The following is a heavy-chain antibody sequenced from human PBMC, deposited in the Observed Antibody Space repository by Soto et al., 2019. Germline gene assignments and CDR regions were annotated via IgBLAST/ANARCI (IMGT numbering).Heavy chain of an antibody. V-gene: IGHV1-24*01. J-gene: IGHJ1*01. CDR3: ATASSTVTAIAEYFQH. CDR1: GYTLTELS. CDR2: FDPEDGET. D-gene: IGHD4-17*01. Sequence: ASVKVSCKVSGYTLTELSMHWVRQAPGKGLEWMGGFDPEDGETIYAQKFQGRVTMTEDTSTDTAYMELSSLRSEDTAVYYCATASSTVTAIAEYFQHWGQGTLVTVSS.